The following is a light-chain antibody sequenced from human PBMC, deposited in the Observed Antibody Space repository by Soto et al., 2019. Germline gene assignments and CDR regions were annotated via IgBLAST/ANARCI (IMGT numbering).Light chain of an antibody. CDR3: QQYGTSRT. CDR2: DAS. Sequence: DIVLTQSPATLSLSPGARATLSCGASQSVSDNYLAWYQQKPGLAPRLLIYDASTRAPGIPGRFSGSGSGTDFTLTISRLEPEDFAVYYCQQYGTSRTFGGGTKVEIK. J-gene: IGKJ4*01. V-gene: IGKV3D-20*01. CDR1: QSVSDNY.